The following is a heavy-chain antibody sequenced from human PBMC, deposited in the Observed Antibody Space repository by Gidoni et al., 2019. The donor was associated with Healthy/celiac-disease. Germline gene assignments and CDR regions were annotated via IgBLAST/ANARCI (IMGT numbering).Heavy chain of an antibody. V-gene: IGHV3-23*01. CDR3: AKDRAGGVVTAK. Sequence: EVQLLESGGGLVQPGGSLRRSCAASGLPFSSYALSWVRQAPGKGLEWVSAMSGSGGSTYYADSVKGRFTISRDNSKNTLYLQMNSLRAEDTAVYYCAKDRAGGVVTAKWGQGTLVTVSS. J-gene: IGHJ4*02. CDR2: MSGSGGST. CDR1: GLPFSSYA. D-gene: IGHD2-21*02.